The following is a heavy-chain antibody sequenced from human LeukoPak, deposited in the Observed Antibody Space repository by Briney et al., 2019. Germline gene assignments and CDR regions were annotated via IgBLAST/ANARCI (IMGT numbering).Heavy chain of an antibody. CDR1: GYTFTNYA. J-gene: IGHJ6*02. Sequence: ASVKVSCKGSGYTFTNYAVHWVRQAPGQRLEWLGWINPGNGDTKYSQNFQGRVTVTSDTSAATAYVELRSLRSDDTAVYYCAREYSSGWFYYYYYGMDVWGQGTTVTVSS. V-gene: IGHV1-3*01. CDR3: AREYSSGWFYYYYYGMDV. D-gene: IGHD6-19*01. CDR2: INPGNGDT.